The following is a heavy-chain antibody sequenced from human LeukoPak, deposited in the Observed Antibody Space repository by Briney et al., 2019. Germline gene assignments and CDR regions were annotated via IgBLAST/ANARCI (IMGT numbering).Heavy chain of an antibody. Sequence: PGGSLRLSCSASGFIFSSYSMNWVRQAPGKGLEWVSSISSYSNYVYYADSLKGRFTTSRDNAKNSLYLQMNSLRAEDTAVYYCARSRTTVTKDALDYWGQGTLVTVSS. CDR3: ARSRTTVTKDALDY. V-gene: IGHV3-21*06. CDR2: ISSYSNYV. J-gene: IGHJ4*02. D-gene: IGHD4-17*01. CDR1: GFIFSSYS.